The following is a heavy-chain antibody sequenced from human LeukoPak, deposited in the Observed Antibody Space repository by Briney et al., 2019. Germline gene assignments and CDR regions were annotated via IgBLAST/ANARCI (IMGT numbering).Heavy chain of an antibody. J-gene: IGHJ3*02. CDR2: IYHSGST. D-gene: IGHD3-22*01. CDR3: ARVGYYDSSGYYHRTPGAFDI. CDR1: GGSISSSNR. V-gene: IGHV4-4*02. Sequence: SETLSLTCAVSGGSISSSNRWSWVRPPPGKGLEWIGEIYHSGSTNYNPSLKSRVTISVDKSKNHFSLKLSSVTAADTAVYYCARVGYYDSSGYYHRTPGAFDIWGQGTMVTVSS.